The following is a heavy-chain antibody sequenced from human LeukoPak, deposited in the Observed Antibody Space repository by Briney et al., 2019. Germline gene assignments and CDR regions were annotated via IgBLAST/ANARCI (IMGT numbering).Heavy chain of an antibody. D-gene: IGHD6-25*01. V-gene: IGHV4-4*09. Sequence: SETLSLTCTVSGDSIRNYYWSWIRQPPGTGLEWIAFIHTSGDTNYNPSLKTRATISVDMSKNQFSLRLGSVTAADTAVYYCARHAADYYYMDACGQGTTVTVSS. CDR3: ARHAADYYYMDA. CDR1: GDSIRNYY. CDR2: IHTSGDT. J-gene: IGHJ6*03.